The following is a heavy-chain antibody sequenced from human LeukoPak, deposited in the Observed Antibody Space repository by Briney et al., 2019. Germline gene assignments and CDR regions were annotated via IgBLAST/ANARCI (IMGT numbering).Heavy chain of an antibody. CDR3: AIHIVVVPAAKKKNSFDP. CDR2: INHSGST. V-gene: IGHV4-34*01. Sequence: PSETLSLTCAVYGGSFSGYYWSWIRQPPGKGLEWIGEINHSGSTNYNPSLKSRVTISVDTSKNQFSLKLSSVTAADTAVYYCAIHIVVVPAAKKKNSFDPWGQGTLVTVSS. CDR1: GGSFSGYY. J-gene: IGHJ5*02. D-gene: IGHD2-2*01.